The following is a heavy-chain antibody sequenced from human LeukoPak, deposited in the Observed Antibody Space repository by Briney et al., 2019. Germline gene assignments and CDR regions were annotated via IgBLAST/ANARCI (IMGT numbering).Heavy chain of an antibody. D-gene: IGHD3-22*01. CDR3: AKGDMIVVVITTLFDY. V-gene: IGHV3-23*01. Sequence: PGGSLRLSCAASGFTFSSYAMSWVRQAPGKGLEWVSAISGSGGSTYYADSVKGRFTFSRDNSKNTLYLQMNSLRAEDTAVYYCAKGDMIVVVITTLFDYWGQGTLVTVSS. CDR1: GFTFSSYA. J-gene: IGHJ4*02. CDR2: ISGSGGST.